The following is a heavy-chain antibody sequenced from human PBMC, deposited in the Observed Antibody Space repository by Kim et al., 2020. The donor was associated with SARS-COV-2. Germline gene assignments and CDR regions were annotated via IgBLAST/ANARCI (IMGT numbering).Heavy chain of an antibody. Sequence: GGSLRLSCAASGFTFSSYAMSWVRQAPGKGLEWVSAISGSGGSTYYADSVKGRFTISRDNSKNTLYLQMNSLRAEDTAVYYCAKAWEWLRDNYYYYYGMDVWGQGTTVTVSS. V-gene: IGHV3-23*01. CDR3: AKAWEWLRDNYYYYYGMDV. J-gene: IGHJ6*02. D-gene: IGHD5-12*01. CDR2: ISGSGGST. CDR1: GFTFSSYA.